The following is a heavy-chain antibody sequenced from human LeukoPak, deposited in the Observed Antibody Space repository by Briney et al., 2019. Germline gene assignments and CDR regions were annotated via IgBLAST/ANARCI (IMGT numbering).Heavy chain of an antibody. D-gene: IGHD5-24*01. CDR3: ARVQTINWFDP. CDR2: ISSSGSTI. CDR1: GFTFSDYY. Sequence: GGSLRLSCAASGFTFSDYYMSWIRQAPGKGLEWVSYISSSGSTIYYADSVKGRFTISRDNAKNSLYLQMSSLRAEDTAVYYCARVQTINWFDPWGQGTLVTVSS. V-gene: IGHV3-11*01. J-gene: IGHJ5*02.